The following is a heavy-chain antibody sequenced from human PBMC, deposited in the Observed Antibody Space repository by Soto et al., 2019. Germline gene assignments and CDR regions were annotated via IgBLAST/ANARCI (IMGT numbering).Heavy chain of an antibody. Sequence: EVQLVESGGGLVQPGGSLRLSCVASGLTLSRYWMSWVRQAPGNGLEWVANIKEDGGKTYYVDSVKGRFTISRDNAKNSVYLQMNSLGVEDTAVYYCWRDYYGPGPDWGQGTLVIVSS. J-gene: IGHJ4*02. D-gene: IGHD3-22*01. CDR2: IKEDGGKT. CDR1: GLTLSRYW. CDR3: WRDYYGPGPD. V-gene: IGHV3-7*04.